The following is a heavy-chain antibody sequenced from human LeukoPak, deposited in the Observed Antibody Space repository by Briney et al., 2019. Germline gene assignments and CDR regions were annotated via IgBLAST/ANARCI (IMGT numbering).Heavy chain of an antibody. V-gene: IGHV1-2*02. Sequence: ASVKVSCTASGYTFTGYYMHWVRPAPGQGLEWMGWINPNSGGTNYAQKFQGRVTMTRDTSISTAYMELSRLRSDDTAVYYCATDSSGWHDYWGQGTLVTVSS. CDR3: ATDSSGWHDY. D-gene: IGHD6-19*01. CDR1: GYTFTGYY. J-gene: IGHJ4*02. CDR2: INPNSGGT.